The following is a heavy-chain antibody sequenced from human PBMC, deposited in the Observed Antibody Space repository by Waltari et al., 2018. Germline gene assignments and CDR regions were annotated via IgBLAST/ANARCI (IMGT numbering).Heavy chain of an antibody. CDR2: IYHSGST. Sequence: QMQLQESGPGLVKPSETLSLTCAVSGYSISSGYYWGWIRQPPGKGLEWIGSIYHSGSTYYNPSLKSRVTISVDTSKNQFSLKLSSVTAADTAVYYCARRVVAGTFDYWGQGTLVTVSS. J-gene: IGHJ4*02. CDR3: ARRVVAGTFDY. CDR1: GYSISSGYY. V-gene: IGHV4-38-2*01. D-gene: IGHD6-19*01.